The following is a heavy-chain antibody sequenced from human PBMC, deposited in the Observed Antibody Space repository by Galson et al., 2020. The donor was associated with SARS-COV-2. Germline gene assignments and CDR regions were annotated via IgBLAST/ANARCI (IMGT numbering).Heavy chain of an antibody. CDR1: GFSLISRGMC. V-gene: IGHV2-70*11. CDR3: ARIVSRTVADTGRRGAFDI. J-gene: IGHJ3*02. CDR2: IDWDNNK. Sequence: ESGPTLVKPTQTLTLTCTFSGFSLISRGMCVSWIRQPPGKALEWLARIDWDNNKYYNTSLKTRLTISKDTSKNQVVLTMTNMDPVDTATYYCARIVSRTVADTGRRGAFDIWGQGTMVTVSS. D-gene: IGHD6-19*01.